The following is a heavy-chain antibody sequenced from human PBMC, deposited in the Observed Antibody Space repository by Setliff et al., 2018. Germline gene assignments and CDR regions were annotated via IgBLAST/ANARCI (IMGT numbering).Heavy chain of an antibody. Sequence: LSFTCAVYGGSFSGYYWSWIRQPPGKGLEWIGEINHSGSTNYNPSLKSRVTISVDTSKNQFSLKLSSVTAADTAVYYCASTNFLPRGFGYYYGSVKMDVWGKGTTVTVSS. CDR1: GGSFSGYY. J-gene: IGHJ6*04. CDR2: INHSGST. V-gene: IGHV4-34*01. CDR3: ASTNFLPRGFGYYYGSVKMDV. D-gene: IGHD3-10*01.